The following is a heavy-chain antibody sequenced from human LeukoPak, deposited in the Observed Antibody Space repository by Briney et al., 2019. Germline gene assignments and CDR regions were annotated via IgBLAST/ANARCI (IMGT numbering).Heavy chain of an antibody. CDR1: GGTFSSYA. V-gene: IGHV1-69*01. J-gene: IGHJ6*03. CDR2: IIPIFGTA. D-gene: IGHD2-2*01. CDR3: ARARDIVVVPAAPKTYYYYMDV. Sequence: SVKVSCKASGGTFSSYAISWVRQAPGQGLEWRGEIIPIFGTAHYAQKFQGRVTITADESTSTAYMELSSLRSEDTAVYYCARARDIVVVPAAPKTYYYYMDVWGKGTTVTVSS.